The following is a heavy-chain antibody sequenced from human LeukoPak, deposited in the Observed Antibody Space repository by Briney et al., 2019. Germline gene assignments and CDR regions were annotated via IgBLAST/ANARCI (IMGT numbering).Heavy chain of an antibody. V-gene: IGHV3-30*04. Sequence: GGSLRLSCGGTGFTFRSYDMHWVRQAPGKGLEWVAGIAYDGSNKDHADAVKGRFTISRDNSKNSLYLQMNSLRTEDTAVYYCARVQDYYYYMDVWGKGTTVTISS. CDR2: IAYDGSNK. CDR3: ARVQDYYYYMDV. J-gene: IGHJ6*03. CDR1: GFTFRSYD.